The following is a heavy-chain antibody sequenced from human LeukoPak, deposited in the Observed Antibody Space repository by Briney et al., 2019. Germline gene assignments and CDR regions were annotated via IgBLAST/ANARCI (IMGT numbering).Heavy chain of an antibody. CDR3: ARVSLWFGEFNIDY. D-gene: IGHD3-10*01. CDR1: GGSISSSDYY. CDR2: IYYSGTT. V-gene: IGHV4-39*01. J-gene: IGHJ4*02. Sequence: SEALSLTCTVSGGSISSSDYYWGWFRRPPGKGLKWIASIYYSGTTHYNPSHQSRVTMSVDTSKNQFSLKLSSVTAADTAVYYCARVSLWFGEFNIDYWGQGTLVTVSS.